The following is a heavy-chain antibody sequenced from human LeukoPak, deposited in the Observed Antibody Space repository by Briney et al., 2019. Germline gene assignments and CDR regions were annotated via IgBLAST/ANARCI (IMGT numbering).Heavy chain of an antibody. J-gene: IGHJ6*02. Sequence: PGGSLRLSCAASGFTFSSYEMNWVRQAPGKGLEWVSYIGSSGSTIYYADSVKGRFTISRDNAKNSLYLQMNSLRAEDTAVYYCARGPYGMDVWGQGTTVTVSS. CDR1: GFTFSSYE. CDR3: ARGPYGMDV. D-gene: IGHD3-10*01. CDR2: IGSSGSTI. V-gene: IGHV3-48*03.